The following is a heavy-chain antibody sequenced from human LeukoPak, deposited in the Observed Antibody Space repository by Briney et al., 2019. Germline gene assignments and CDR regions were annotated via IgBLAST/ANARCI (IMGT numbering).Heavy chain of an antibody. CDR2: ISSNSSYI. D-gene: IGHD2-2*01. J-gene: IGHJ5*02. CDR3: AIGRYCSSTSCYAPNWFDP. V-gene: IGHV3-21*01. CDR1: GFTFSSYS. Sequence: GGSLRLSCAASGFTFSSYSMNWVRQAPGKGLEWVSSISSNSSYIYYADSVKGRFTISRDNAKNSLYLQMNSLRAEDTAVYYCAIGRYCSSTSCYAPNWFDPWGQGTLVTVSS.